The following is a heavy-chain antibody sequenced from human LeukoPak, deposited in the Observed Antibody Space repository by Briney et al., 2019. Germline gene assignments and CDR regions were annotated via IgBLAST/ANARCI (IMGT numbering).Heavy chain of an antibody. CDR3: ARQLGSGSYFYYYYYMDV. CDR1: GGSISSISYY. D-gene: IGHD3-10*01. CDR2: INHSGST. V-gene: IGHV4-39*01. J-gene: IGHJ6*03. Sequence: RASETLSLTCTVSGGSISSISYYWSWIRQPPGKGLEWIGEINHSGSTNYNPSLKSRVTISVDTSKNQFSLRLTSVTAADTAVYYCARQLGSGSYFYYYYYMDVWGKGTTVTISS.